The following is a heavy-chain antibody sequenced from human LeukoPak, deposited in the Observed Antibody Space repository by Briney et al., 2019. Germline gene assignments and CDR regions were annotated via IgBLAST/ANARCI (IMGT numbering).Heavy chain of an antibody. CDR1: GGSISSSSYY. J-gene: IGHJ4*02. D-gene: IGHD3-10*01. V-gene: IGHV4-39*07. CDR2: IYYSGST. CDR3: ARDILDYYGSGSITEDY. Sequence: SSETLSLTCTVSGGSISSSSYYWGWIRQPPGKGLEWIGSIYYSGSTYYNPSLKSRVTISVDTSKNQFSLKLSSVTAADTAVYYCARDILDYYGSGSITEDYWGQGTLVTVSS.